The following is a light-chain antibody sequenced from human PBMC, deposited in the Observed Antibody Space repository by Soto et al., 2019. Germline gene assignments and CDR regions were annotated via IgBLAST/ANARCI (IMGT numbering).Light chain of an antibody. V-gene: IGKV3-20*01. Sequence: EVVLTQSPGTLSLSPGERASLSCRASQSVSNNYLAWYQQKPGQSPKLLIFGSSDRATGIPDRFSGSGSGTDFTLTISRLEPEDVAVYYCQQYGSSPPYTLGQGTKLEIK. CDR3: QQYGSSPPYT. J-gene: IGKJ2*01. CDR1: QSVSNNY. CDR2: GSS.